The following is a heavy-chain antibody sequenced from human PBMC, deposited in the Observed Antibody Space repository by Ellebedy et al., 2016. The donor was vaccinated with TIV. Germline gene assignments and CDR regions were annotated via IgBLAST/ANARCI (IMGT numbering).Heavy chain of an antibody. CDR3: ARQGGGGVSLDY. D-gene: IGHD1-26*01. CDR1: GYSFTSSW. CDR2: INPTDSDT. J-gene: IGHJ4*02. Sequence: PGGSLRLSCKGSGYSFTSSWIGWVRQMPGKGLEWIGIINPTDSDTRYSPSFQGQVTISADKSISTAYLQWSSLKASDTAMYYCARQGGGGVSLDYWGQGTLVTVSS. V-gene: IGHV5-51*01.